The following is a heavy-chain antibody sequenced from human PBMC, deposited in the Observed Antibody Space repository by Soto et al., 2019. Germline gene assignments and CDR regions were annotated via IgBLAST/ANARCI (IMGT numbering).Heavy chain of an antibody. CDR2: IYCSGST. CDR1: GGSISSGDYY. CDR3: ARVRPEGSRLDP. J-gene: IGHJ5*02. D-gene: IGHD6-13*01. V-gene: IGHV4-30-4*01. Sequence: QVQLQESGPGLVKPSQTLSLTCTVSGGSISSGDYYWSWIRQPPGKGREWIGYIYCSGSTYYNPSLRGRVTISVDTSKTQLSRKLSSVTASDTAVYYCARVRPEGSRLDPWGQGTLVTVSS.